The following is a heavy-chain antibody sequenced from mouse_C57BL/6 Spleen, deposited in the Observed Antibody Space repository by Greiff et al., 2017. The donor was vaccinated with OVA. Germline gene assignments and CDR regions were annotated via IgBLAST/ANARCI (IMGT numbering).Heavy chain of an antibody. CDR1: GYTLTGYW. V-gene: IGHV1-9*01. Sequence: QVQLQQSGAELMKPGASVKLSCKATGYTLTGYWIEWVKKRPGHGLEWIGEILPGSGSTTYNERLKGKATFTADTSSNTAYMQLSSLTTEDSAIYYCARDDSSGYAMDYWGQGTSVTVSS. D-gene: IGHD3-2*02. J-gene: IGHJ4*01. CDR3: ARDDSSGYAMDY. CDR2: ILPGSGST.